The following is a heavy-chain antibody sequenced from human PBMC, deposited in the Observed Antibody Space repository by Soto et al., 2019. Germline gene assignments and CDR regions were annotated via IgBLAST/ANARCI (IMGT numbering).Heavy chain of an antibody. CDR2: IKTDGSIT. D-gene: IGHD1-26*01. CDR3: ARVGTGSYRFDY. CDR1: GFSFSSYW. J-gene: IGHJ4*02. V-gene: IGHV3-74*01. Sequence: EVQMVESGGGLVQPGGSLRLSCAVSGFSFSSYWMHWVRQAPGKGLVWVSRIKTDGSITSYADSVKGRFTISRDNAKNTLYLQLNSLRVEETAVYYCARVGTGSYRFDYWGQGTLATVSS.